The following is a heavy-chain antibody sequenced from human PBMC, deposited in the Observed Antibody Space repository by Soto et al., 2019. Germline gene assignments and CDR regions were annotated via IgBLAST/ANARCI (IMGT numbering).Heavy chain of an antibody. D-gene: IGHD1-7*01. CDR2: MNPTSGNT. J-gene: IGHJ4*02. CDR3: ARGLNRKTGTTAGY. V-gene: IGHV1-8*01. Sequence: QVQLVQSGAEVKKPGASVKVSCKASGYTFTSYDINWVRQATGQGLEWMGWMNPTSGNTGYAQKFQGRVTMTRNTSISTVYRGLSSVRSEGTAVYYCARGLNRKTGTTAGYWGQGTLVTVSS. CDR1: GYTFTSYD.